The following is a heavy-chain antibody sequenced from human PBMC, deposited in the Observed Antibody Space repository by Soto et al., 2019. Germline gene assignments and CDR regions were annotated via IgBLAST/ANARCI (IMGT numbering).Heavy chain of an antibody. J-gene: IGHJ4*02. V-gene: IGHV1-3*01. CDR3: ARDVVRNRRVSYFDY. CDR1: GYTFTSYA. Sequence: ASVKVSCKASGYTFTSYAMHWVRQAPGQRLEWMGWINAGNGNTKYSQKFQGRVTITRDTSASTAYMELSSLRSEDTAVYYCARDVVRNRRVSYFDYWGQGTLVTVSS. D-gene: IGHD1-1*01. CDR2: INAGNGNT.